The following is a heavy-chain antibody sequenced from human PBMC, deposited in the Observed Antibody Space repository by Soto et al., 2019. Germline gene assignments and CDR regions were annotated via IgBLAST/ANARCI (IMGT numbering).Heavy chain of an antibody. CDR3: ARDTYGSTGYPLDS. CDR2: ISTFHGNT. Sequence: GASEKVSCKASGYTFTSYCISWVRQAPGQGLEWMGWISTFHGNTNYAQKFQRSVTMTTDTSTSTAYIELRSLTSDDTAIYYCARDTYGSTGYPLDSWGQGTLGTVSS. D-gene: IGHD3-9*01. V-gene: IGHV1-18*04. CDR1: GYTFTSYC. J-gene: IGHJ4*02.